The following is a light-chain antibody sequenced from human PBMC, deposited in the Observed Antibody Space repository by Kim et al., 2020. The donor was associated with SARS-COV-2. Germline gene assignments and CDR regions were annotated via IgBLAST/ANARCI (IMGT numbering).Light chain of an antibody. Sequence: LSQGERGYPPGRAREKFAHYLAWYQQKLGQSPRLLIYDASTRATGIPARFSGSGSGTVFTLTIDSLEPEDYAVYFCQQRYKGPGTFGQGTKVDIK. V-gene: IGKV3-11*01. J-gene: IGKJ1*01. CDR2: DAS. CDR1: EKFAHY. CDR3: QQRYKGPGT.